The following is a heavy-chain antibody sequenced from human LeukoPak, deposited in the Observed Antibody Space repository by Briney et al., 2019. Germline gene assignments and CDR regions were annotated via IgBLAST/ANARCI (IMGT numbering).Heavy chain of an antibody. Sequence: ASVKVTCKASGYTFTSYGISWVRQAPGQGLEWMGWISAYNGNTNYAQKLQGRVTMTTDTSTSTAYMELRSLRSDDMAVYYCARDRIAAAGTNWFDPWGQGTLVTVSS. CDR2: ISAYNGNT. J-gene: IGHJ5*02. CDR1: GYTFTSYG. D-gene: IGHD6-13*01. V-gene: IGHV1-18*03. CDR3: ARDRIAAAGTNWFDP.